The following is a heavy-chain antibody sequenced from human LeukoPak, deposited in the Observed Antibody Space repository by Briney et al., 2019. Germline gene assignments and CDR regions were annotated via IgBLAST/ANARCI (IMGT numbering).Heavy chain of an antibody. V-gene: IGHV1-69*06. J-gene: IGHJ6*02. Sequence: SVKVSCKASGGTFSSYAISWVRQAPGQGLEWMGGIIPIFGTANYAQKFQGRVTITADKSTSTAYMELSSLGSEDTAVYYCARGVFGELLPDYYYYGMDVWGQGTTVTVSS. CDR2: IIPIFGTA. CDR1: GGTFSSYA. CDR3: ARGVFGELLPDYYYYGMDV. D-gene: IGHD3-10*02.